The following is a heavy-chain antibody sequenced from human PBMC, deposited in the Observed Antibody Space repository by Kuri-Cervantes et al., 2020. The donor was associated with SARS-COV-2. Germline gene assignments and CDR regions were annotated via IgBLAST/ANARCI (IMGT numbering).Heavy chain of an antibody. V-gene: IGHV3-30-3*01. D-gene: IGHD1-20*01. CDR3: ASLSITGTTQFDY. J-gene: IGHJ4*02. CDR2: ISYDGSNK. Sequence: GGSLRLSCAASGFTFSSYAMHWVRQAPGKGLEWVAVISYDGSNKYYADSVKGRFSISRDNSKNTLYLQMNSLRAEDTAVYYCASLSITGTTQFDYWGRGTLVTVSS. CDR1: GFTFSSYA.